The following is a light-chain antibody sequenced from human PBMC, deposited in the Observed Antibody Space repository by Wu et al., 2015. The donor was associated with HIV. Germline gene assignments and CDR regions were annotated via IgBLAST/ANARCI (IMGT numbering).Light chain of an antibody. V-gene: IGKV1-9*01. CDR1: QDIFTY. Sequence: IQLTQSPSSLSASIGDRVNITCRASQDIFTYLAWYQQTPGKAPRVLIYDASTLQSGVSSRFSGSGSGADYTLTISGLQREDFGIYFCQQLNSFPLTFGQGSRLEI. CDR3: QQLNSFPLT. CDR2: DAS. J-gene: IGKJ5*01.